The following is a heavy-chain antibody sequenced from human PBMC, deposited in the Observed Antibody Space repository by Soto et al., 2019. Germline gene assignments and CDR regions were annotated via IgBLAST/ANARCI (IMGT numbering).Heavy chain of an antibody. V-gene: IGHV1-69*06. CDR2: IIPIFGTA. Sequence: SSQACVGTFHSCASSCVRQETGQGLEWMGGIIPIFGTANYAQKFQGRVTITADKSTSTAYMELSSLRSEDTAVYYFSSCRFSAAAGTRGAFDIWGQGTMVTVSS. J-gene: IGHJ3*02. CDR1: VGTFHSCA. D-gene: IGHD6-13*01. CDR3: SSCRFSAAAGTRGAFDI.